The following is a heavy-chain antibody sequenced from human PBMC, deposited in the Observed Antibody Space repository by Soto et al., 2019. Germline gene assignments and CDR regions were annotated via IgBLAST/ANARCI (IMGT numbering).Heavy chain of an antibody. V-gene: IGHV4-59*01. Sequence: SETLSLTCTVSGGSISSYYWSCIRQPPGKGLVWIGYIYYSGSTNYNPSLKSRVTISVDTSKNQFSLKLSSVTAADTAVYYCARVNDYVWGSYRPALFDYWGQGTLVTVS. CDR2: IYYSGST. D-gene: IGHD3-16*02. J-gene: IGHJ4*02. CDR1: GGSISSYY. CDR3: ARVNDYVWGSYRPALFDY.